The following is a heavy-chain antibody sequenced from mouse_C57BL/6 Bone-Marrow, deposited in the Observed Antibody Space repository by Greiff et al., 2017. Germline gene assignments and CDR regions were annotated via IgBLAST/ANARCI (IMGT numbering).Heavy chain of an antibody. D-gene: IGHD2-10*02. Sequence: QVQLQQPGAELVMPGASVKLSCKASGYTFTSYWMHWVKQRPGQGLEWIGEIDPSDSYTNYNQKFKGKSTLTVDKSSSTAYMQLSSLTSEDSAVYYGARVLVRNWYFDVWGTGTTVTVSS. V-gene: IGHV1-69*01. CDR2: IDPSDSYT. CDR3: ARVLVRNWYFDV. CDR1: GYTFTSYW. J-gene: IGHJ1*03.